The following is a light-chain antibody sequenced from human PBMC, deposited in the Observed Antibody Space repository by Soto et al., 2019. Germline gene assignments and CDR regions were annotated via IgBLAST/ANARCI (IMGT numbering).Light chain of an antibody. V-gene: IGLV1-40*01. CDR3: QCYDSSLSGYV. J-gene: IGLJ1*01. CDR1: SSNIGAGYD. Sequence: QSVLTQPPSVSGAPGQRVTISCTGSSSNIGAGYDVHWYQQLPGTAPKLLLYGNSNRPSGVPDRFSGSKSGTSASLAITGLQAEDEADYCCQCYDSSLSGYVFGTGTKLTVL. CDR2: GNS.